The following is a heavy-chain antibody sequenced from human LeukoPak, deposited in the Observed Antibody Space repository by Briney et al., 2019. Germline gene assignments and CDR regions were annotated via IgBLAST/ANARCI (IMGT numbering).Heavy chain of an antibody. CDR2: IKQDGSEE. CDR1: GFTFSSYW. Sequence: GGSLRLSCAASGFTFSSYWMSWVRQAPGKGLEWVTNIKQDGSEEVYVDSVKGRFTISRDNAKNSLFLQMNTLRAEDTAVYYCARDPYSSTWSYGMDVWGQGTTVTVSS. D-gene: IGHD6-6*01. CDR3: ARDPYSSTWSYGMDV. J-gene: IGHJ6*02. V-gene: IGHV3-7*05.